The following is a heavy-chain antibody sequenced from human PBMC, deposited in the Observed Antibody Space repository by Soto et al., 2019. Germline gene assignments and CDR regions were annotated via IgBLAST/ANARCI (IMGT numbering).Heavy chain of an antibody. D-gene: IGHD5-12*01. CDR3: AWGEGWLRYTLDP. V-gene: IGHV4-61*01. CDR2: IYYSGST. CDR1: GGSVSSGSYY. Sequence: PSETLSLTCTVSGGSVSSGSYYWSWIRQPPGKGLEWIGYIYYSGSTNYNPSLKSRVTISVDTSKNQFSLKLSSVTAADTAVYYCAWGEGWLRYTLDPRGPAILVTVSS. J-gene: IGHJ5*02.